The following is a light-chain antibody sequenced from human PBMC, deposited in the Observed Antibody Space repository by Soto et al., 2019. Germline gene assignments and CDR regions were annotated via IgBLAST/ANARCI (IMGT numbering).Light chain of an antibody. CDR2: DDD. V-gene: IGLV1-51*01. J-gene: IGLJ1*01. CDR1: NSNIGGNS. Sequence: QSLLTRPPSVSAAPGQKVTISCSGSNSNIGGNSVSWYQQLPGTAPKLLIYDDDKRPSGIPDRFSGSKSGTSATLGITGFQTGDEADHYCGSWDSSLSAYVFGTGTKVTVL. CDR3: GSWDSSLSAYV.